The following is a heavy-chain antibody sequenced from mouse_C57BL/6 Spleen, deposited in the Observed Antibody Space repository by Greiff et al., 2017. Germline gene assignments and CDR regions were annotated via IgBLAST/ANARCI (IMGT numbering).Heavy chain of an antibody. CDR3: VRHIYYYGSSDYAMDY. D-gene: IGHD1-1*01. CDR1: GFSFNTYA. V-gene: IGHV10-1*01. Sequence: EVQLVESGGGLVQPKGSLKLSCAASGFSFNTYAMNWVRQAPGKGLEWVARIRSKSNNYATYYADSVKDRFTISSDDSESMLYLQMNNLKTEDTAMYYCVRHIYYYGSSDYAMDYWGQGTSVTVSS. J-gene: IGHJ4*01. CDR2: IRSKSNNYAT.